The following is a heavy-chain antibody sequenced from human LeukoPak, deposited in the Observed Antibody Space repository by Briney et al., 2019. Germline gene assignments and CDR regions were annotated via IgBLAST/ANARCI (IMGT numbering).Heavy chain of an antibody. J-gene: IGHJ4*02. CDR1: GFTFSSYW. CDR3: ARCPYDSTGYYSVPSHLDY. V-gene: IGHV3-7*01. Sequence: GGSLRLSCAASGFTFSSYWMTWVRQAPGKGLAWVANIKQDGSAKYYVDSLRGRFSISRDNVKNSLFLQMNSLSDDDTAVYYCARCPYDSTGYYSVPSHLDYWGQGTLVTVSS. D-gene: IGHD3-22*01. CDR2: IKQDGSAK.